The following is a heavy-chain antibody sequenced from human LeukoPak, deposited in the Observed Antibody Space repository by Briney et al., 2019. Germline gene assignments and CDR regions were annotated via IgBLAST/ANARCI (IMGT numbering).Heavy chain of an antibody. CDR1: GFTFSNSS. CDR3: AREEWELLRYYYYYMDV. CDR2: ISFSNTTI. D-gene: IGHD1-26*01. V-gene: IGHV3-48*01. Sequence: GGSLRLSCAASGFTFSNSSVNWVRQSPGKGLEWISYISFSNTTIYYADSVKGRFTISRDKAKNSLYLQMNSLRAEDTAVYYCAREEWELLRYYYYYMDVWGKGTTVTVSS. J-gene: IGHJ6*03.